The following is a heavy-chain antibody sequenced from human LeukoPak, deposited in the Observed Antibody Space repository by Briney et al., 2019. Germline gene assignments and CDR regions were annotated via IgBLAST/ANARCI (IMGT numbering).Heavy chain of an antibody. D-gene: IGHD4-23*01. J-gene: IGHJ3*02. CDR2: IYYSGST. Sequence: SETLSLTCTVSGGSISSYYWSWIRQPPGKGLEWIGYIYYSGSTNYNPSLKSRVTMSVDTSKNQFSLNLSSVTAADTAVYYCARVTTVVTPAAFDIWGQGTMVTVSS. V-gene: IGHV4-59*12. CDR3: ARVTTVVTPAAFDI. CDR1: GGSISSYY.